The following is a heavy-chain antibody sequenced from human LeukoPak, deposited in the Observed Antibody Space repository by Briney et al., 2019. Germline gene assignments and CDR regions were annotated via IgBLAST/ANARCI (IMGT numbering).Heavy chain of an antibody. CDR2: ISGSGGST. Sequence: QPGGSLRLPCAASGFTFSSYAVSWVRQAPGKGLEWVSAISGSGGSTYYADSVKGRFTISRDNAKNSLYLQMNSLRAEDTAVYYCASSSGWPHYWGQGTLVTVSS. CDR1: GFTFSSYA. D-gene: IGHD6-19*01. V-gene: IGHV3-23*01. J-gene: IGHJ4*02. CDR3: ASSSGWPHY.